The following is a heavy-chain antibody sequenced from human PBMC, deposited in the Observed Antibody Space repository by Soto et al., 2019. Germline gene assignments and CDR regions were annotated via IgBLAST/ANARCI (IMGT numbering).Heavy chain of an antibody. V-gene: IGHV4-34*01. Sequence: QVQLQQWGAGLLKPSETLSLTCAVYGGSFSGYYWSWIRQPPGKGLEWIGEINHSGSTNYNPSLKSRVTISVDTSKNQFSLKLSSVTAADTAVYYCAREEGSGSRSGSLVGDWFDPWGQGTLVTVSS. CDR2: INHSGST. D-gene: IGHD3-10*01. CDR1: GGSFSGYY. J-gene: IGHJ5*02. CDR3: AREEGSGSRSGSLVGDWFDP.